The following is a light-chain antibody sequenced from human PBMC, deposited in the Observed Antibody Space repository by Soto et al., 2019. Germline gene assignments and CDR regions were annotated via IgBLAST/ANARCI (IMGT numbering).Light chain of an antibody. CDR1: QDISNH. J-gene: IGKJ3*01. CDR3: QKHDGVPL. Sequence: DLQLTQSPSSMSASVGDRVTLTCQASQDISNHLNWYQQKPGKAPNLLIYDASDLETGVPSRFSGGGSGTFFSFTINSLQPEDIATYYCQKHDGVPLFGPGTKVEIK. V-gene: IGKV1-33*01. CDR2: DAS.